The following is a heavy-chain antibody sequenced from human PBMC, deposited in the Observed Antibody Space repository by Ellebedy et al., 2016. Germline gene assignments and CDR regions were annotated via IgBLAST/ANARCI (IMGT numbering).Heavy chain of an antibody. CDR1: GFIFSRYA. Sequence: GGSLRLXXAASGFIFSRYAMDWVRQAPGKGLEWVAVISYDGNNEDYAESVKGRFTISRDNSKNTLYLQMNSLRAEDTAVYYCARGGGATALSDFDYWGQGTLVTVSS. D-gene: IGHD5-12*01. CDR3: ARGGGATALSDFDY. J-gene: IGHJ4*02. V-gene: IGHV3-30-3*01. CDR2: ISYDGNNE.